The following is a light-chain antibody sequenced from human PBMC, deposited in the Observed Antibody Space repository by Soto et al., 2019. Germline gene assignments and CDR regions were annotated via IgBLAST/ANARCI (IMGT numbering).Light chain of an antibody. CDR1: SSDIGTYKY. CDR2: EVS. Sequence: QSALTQPASVSGSPGQSITISCTGTSSDIGTYKYVSWFQQHPGKAPKLIIFEVSNRPSGLSDCFSCSKSANTAYLTISGVQPEDEADYHCSSYSASKTVVFGGGTKLTVL. CDR3: SSYSASKTVV. J-gene: IGLJ2*01. V-gene: IGLV2-14*01.